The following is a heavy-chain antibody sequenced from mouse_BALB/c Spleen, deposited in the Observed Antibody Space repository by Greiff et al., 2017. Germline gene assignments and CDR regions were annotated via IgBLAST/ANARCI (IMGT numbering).Heavy chain of an antibody. J-gene: IGHJ1*01. V-gene: IGHV5-9-4*01. D-gene: IGHD1-1*01. Sequence: EVKLMESGGGLVKPGGSLKLSCAASGFTFSSYAMSWVRQSPEKRLEWVAEISSGGSYTYYPDTVTGRFTISRDNAKNTLYLEMSSLRSEDTAMYYCARDRDYGSSPSYWYFDVWGAGTTVTVSS. CDR2: ISSGGSYT. CDR1: GFTFSSYA. CDR3: ARDRDYGSSPSYWYFDV.